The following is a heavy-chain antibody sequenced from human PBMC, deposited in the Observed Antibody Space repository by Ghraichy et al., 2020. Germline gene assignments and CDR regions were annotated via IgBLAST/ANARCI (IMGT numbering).Heavy chain of an antibody. CDR2: ISGSGIST. CDR3: AKVHTSGWYQVKSGPFDY. D-gene: IGHD6-13*01. V-gene: IGHV3-23*01. Sequence: GESLNISCVASGFTFSSYAMSWVRQAPGKGLESVSSISGSGISTYYADSVKGRFTISRDNSKNTLYLQMNSLRSEDTAVYYCAKVHTSGWYQVKSGPFDYWGQGILATVSS. CDR1: GFTFSSYA. J-gene: IGHJ4*02.